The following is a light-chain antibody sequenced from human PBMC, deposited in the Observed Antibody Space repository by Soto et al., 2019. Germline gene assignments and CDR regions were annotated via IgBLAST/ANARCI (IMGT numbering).Light chain of an antibody. CDR3: TSYTSSSTYV. Sequence: QSVLTQPASVSGSPGQSITISCTGTSSDVGGHNSVSWYQQHPGKAPKLMIYNVSKRPSGVSNRFSGSKSGNTASLTISGLLAEDEADYYCTSYTSSSTYVFGAGTKVTVL. J-gene: IGLJ1*01. CDR1: SSDVGGHNS. V-gene: IGLV2-14*01. CDR2: NVS.